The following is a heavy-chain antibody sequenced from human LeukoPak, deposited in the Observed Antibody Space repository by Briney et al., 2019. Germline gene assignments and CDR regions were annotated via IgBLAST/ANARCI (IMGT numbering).Heavy chain of an antibody. V-gene: IGHV4-34*01. J-gene: IGHJ5*02. CDR2: INHSGST. Sequence: SETLSLTCAVYGGSFSGYYWSWIRQPPGKGLEWIGEINHSGSTNYNPSLKSRVTISVDTSKNQFSLKLSSVTAADTAVYYCARGLSRQGHWFDPWGQGTLVTVSS. CDR3: ARGLSRQGHWFDP. CDR1: GGSFSGYY.